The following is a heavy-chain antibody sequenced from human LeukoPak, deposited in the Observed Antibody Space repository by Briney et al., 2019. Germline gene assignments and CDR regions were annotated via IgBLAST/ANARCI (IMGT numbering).Heavy chain of an antibody. D-gene: IGHD6-13*01. CDR1: GCTFSSYG. CDR3: ARSYSSSSYDAFDI. J-gene: IGHJ3*02. Sequence: PGGSLRLSCAASGCTFSSYGMHWVRQAPGKGLEWVALIWYDGSNKYYADSVRGRFTISRDNSKNTLYLQMNSLRAEDTAVYYCARSYSSSSYDAFDIWGQGTMVTVSS. CDR2: IWYDGSNK. V-gene: IGHV3-33*01.